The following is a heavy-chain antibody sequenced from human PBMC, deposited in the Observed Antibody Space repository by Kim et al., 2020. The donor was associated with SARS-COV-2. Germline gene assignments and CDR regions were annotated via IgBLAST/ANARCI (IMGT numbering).Heavy chain of an antibody. J-gene: IGHJ4*02. Sequence: IYYEDSVKGRFTISRDNAKNALYLQMNSLRAEDTALYYCARDRNEYYFDYWGQGTLVTVSS. CDR2: I. CDR3: ARDRNEYYFDY. V-gene: IGHV3-48*01. D-gene: IGHD1-1*01.